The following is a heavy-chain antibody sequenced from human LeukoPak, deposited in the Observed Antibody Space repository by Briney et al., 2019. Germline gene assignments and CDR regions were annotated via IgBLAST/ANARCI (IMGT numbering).Heavy chain of an antibody. D-gene: IGHD2-2*01. V-gene: IGHV3-74*01. Sequence: PGGSLRLSCAASGNYWMHWVRQAPGKGLVWVSHINSDGSWTGYADSVKGRFTISKDNAKNTVYLQMNNLRAEDTAVHYCVSFYETYWGQGTLVTVSS. CDR2: INSDGSWT. CDR3: VSFYETY. CDR1: GNYW. J-gene: IGHJ4*02.